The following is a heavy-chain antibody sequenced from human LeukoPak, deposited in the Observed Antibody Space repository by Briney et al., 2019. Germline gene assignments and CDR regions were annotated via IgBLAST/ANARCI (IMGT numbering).Heavy chain of an antibody. CDR1: GESFSGYY. D-gene: IGHD3-22*01. CDR3: AKGSGDLGYYFDY. Sequence: PSETLSLTCAVYGESFSGYYWSWIRQPPGKGLEWIGEINHSGSTNYNPSLKSRVTISVDTSKNQFSLKLSSVTAADTAVYYCAKGSGDLGYYFDYWGQGTLVTVSS. V-gene: IGHV4-34*01. J-gene: IGHJ4*02. CDR2: INHSGST.